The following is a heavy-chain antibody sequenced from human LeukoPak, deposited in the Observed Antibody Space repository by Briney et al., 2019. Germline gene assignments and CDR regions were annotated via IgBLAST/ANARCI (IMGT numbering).Heavy chain of an antibody. V-gene: IGHV1-2*02. CDR3: ARSGYYYGLDV. Sequence: ASVKVSCETSGYTFTGYYMHWVRQAPGQGLEWMGWMRWNNPSSGGTNYAQRFQGRVTMTRDTSISTAYMELYRLTSDDTAVYYCARSGYYYGLDVWGQGTTVTVSS. CDR1: GYTFTGYY. CDR2: MRWNNPSSGGT. D-gene: IGHD1-26*01. J-gene: IGHJ6*02.